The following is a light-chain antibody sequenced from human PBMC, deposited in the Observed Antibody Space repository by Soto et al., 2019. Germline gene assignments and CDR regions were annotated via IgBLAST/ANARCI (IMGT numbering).Light chain of an antibody. CDR3: QQYDSYPWT. V-gene: IGKV1-5*01. Sequence: DIRMTQSPSTLSASVGDGVTITCRASQSINNWLAWYQQKPGGAPKLLIYDASSLQIGVPSRFSGSGSGTEFTLTISSLQPDDFTTYYCQQYDSYPWTFGQGTKVDIK. CDR2: DAS. J-gene: IGKJ1*01. CDR1: QSINNW.